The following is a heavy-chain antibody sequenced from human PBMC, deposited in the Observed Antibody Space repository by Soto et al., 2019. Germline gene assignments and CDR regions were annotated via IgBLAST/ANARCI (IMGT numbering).Heavy chain of an antibody. CDR2: IYYSGST. CDR1: GGSISSYY. J-gene: IGHJ6*03. Sequence: SETLSLTCTVSGGSISSYYWSWIRQPPGKGLEWIGYIYYSGSTNYNPSLKSRVTISVDTSKNQFSLKLSSVTAADTAVYYCAGTEKKNYYYYMDVWGKGTTVTVSS. CDR3: AGTEKKNYYYYMDV. V-gene: IGHV4-59*08.